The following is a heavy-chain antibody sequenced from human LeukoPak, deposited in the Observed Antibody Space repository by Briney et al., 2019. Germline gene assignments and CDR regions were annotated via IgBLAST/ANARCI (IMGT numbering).Heavy chain of an antibody. CDR1: GYSISSGYY. D-gene: IGHD4-17*01. J-gene: IGHJ4*02. Sequence: PSETLSLTCTVSGYSISSGYYWGWIRQPPGKGLEWIGSIYHSGSTYYNPSLKSRVTISVDTSKNQSSLKLSSVTAADTAVYYCARASPTYFDYWGQGTLVTVSS. V-gene: IGHV4-38-2*02. CDR3: ARASPTYFDY. CDR2: IYHSGST.